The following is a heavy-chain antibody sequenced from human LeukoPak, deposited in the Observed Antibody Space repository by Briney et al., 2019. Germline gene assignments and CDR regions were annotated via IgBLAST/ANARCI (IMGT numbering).Heavy chain of an antibody. CDR1: GGSISSSGYY. Sequence: KTSETLYLTCTVSGGSISSSGYYWGWIRHPPGKGLEWIASIYYSWTTYYNPSLKSRVTISVDTSKNQLSLKLSSLTAADTAVYYCARHEYSGSYYGLSWFDPWGQGTLVTVSA. J-gene: IGHJ5*02. D-gene: IGHD1-26*01. V-gene: IGHV4-39*01. CDR2: IYYSWTT. CDR3: ARHEYSGSYYGLSWFDP.